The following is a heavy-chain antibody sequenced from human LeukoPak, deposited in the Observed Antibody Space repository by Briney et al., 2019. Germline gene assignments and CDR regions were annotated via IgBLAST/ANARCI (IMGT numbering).Heavy chain of an antibody. Sequence: GGSLRLSCAASGFTFSSYGMHWVRQAPGKGLEWVAVIWYDGSNKYYADSVKGRFTISRDNSKNTLYLQMNSLRAEDMAVYYCAREYADTAMAFDYWGQGTLVTVSS. J-gene: IGHJ4*02. D-gene: IGHD5-18*01. CDR1: GFTFSSYG. CDR2: IWYDGSNK. CDR3: AREYADTAMAFDY. V-gene: IGHV3-33*01.